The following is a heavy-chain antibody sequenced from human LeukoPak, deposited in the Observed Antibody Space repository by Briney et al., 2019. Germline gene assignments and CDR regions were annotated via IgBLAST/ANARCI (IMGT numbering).Heavy chain of an antibody. CDR2: INPNSGGT. V-gene: IGHV1-2*02. D-gene: IGHD2-2*02. CDR1: GYTFTGYY. CDR3: ARGTHIVVVPAAIVYFDY. Sequence: ASVKVSCKASGYTFTGYYMHWVRQAPGQGLEWMGWINPNSGGTNYAQKFQGRVTMTRDTSISTAYMELCRLRSDDTAVYYCARGTHIVVVPAAIVYFDYWGQGTLVTVSS. J-gene: IGHJ4*02.